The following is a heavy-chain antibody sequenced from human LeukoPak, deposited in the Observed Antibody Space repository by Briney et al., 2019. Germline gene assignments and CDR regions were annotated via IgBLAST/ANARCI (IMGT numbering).Heavy chain of an antibody. Sequence: SETLSLTCTVSGDSIIGYYWSWIRQPPGKGLELIGYIHYSGSTNYNPSLQSRVTISVDTSRSHFSLKLNSATAADTAVYYCARGERLGPDYWGQGTLVTVSS. CDR3: ARGERLGPDY. J-gene: IGHJ4*02. D-gene: IGHD1-1*01. CDR2: IHYSGST. V-gene: IGHV4-59*01. CDR1: GDSIIGYY.